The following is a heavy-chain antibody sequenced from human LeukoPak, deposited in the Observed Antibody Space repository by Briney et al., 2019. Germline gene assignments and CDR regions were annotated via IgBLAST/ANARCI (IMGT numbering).Heavy chain of an antibody. D-gene: IGHD3-16*01. Sequence: ASVKVSCKASGYTFTSYGISWVRQATGQGLEWMGWMNPNSGNTGYAQKFQGRVTITRNTSISTAYMELSSLRSEDTAVYYCARSLGPHFDYWGQGTLVTVSS. V-gene: IGHV1-8*03. CDR3: ARSLGPHFDY. CDR2: MNPNSGNT. CDR1: GYTFTSYG. J-gene: IGHJ4*02.